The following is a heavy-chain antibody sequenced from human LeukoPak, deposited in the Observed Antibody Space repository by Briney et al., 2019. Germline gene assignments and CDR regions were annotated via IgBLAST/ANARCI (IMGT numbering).Heavy chain of an antibody. Sequence: GASVKVSCKASGYTLTSYGISWVRQAPGQGLEWMGWISAYNGNTNYAQKLQGRVTMTTDTSTSTAYMELRSLRSDDTAVYYCARAGTAMAYNWFDPWGQGTLVTVSS. CDR3: ARAGTAMAYNWFDP. CDR2: ISAYNGNT. J-gene: IGHJ5*02. CDR1: GYTLTSYG. D-gene: IGHD5-18*01. V-gene: IGHV1-18*01.